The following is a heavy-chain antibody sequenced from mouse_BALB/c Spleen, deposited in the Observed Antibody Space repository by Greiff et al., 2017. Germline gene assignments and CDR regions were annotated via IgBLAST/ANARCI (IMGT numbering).Heavy chain of an antibody. J-gene: IGHJ2*01. CDR1: GFTFSSFG. CDR3: ASTGDFDY. D-gene: IGHD4-1*01. V-gene: IGHV5-17*02. CDR2: ISSGSSTI. Sequence: EVMLVESGGGLVQPGGSRKLSCAASGFTFSSFGMHWVRQAPEKGLEWVAYISSGSSTIYYADTVKGRFTISRDNPKNTLFLQMTSLRSEDTAMYYCASTGDFDYWGQGTTLTVSS.